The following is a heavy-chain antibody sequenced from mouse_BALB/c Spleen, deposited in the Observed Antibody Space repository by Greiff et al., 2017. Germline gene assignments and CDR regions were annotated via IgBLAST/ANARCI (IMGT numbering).Heavy chain of an antibody. CDR1: GFNIKDYY. CDR2: IDPENGDT. CDR3: NAATTAVVGEGYYYAMDD. J-gene: IGHJ4*01. Sequence: VQLQQSGAELVRPGALVKLSCKASGFNIKDYYMHWVKQRPEQGLEWIGWIDPENGDTQYAPKFQGKATMTADTSSNTAYLQLSSLTSEDTAVYYCNAATTAVVGEGYYYAMDDWGQGTSVTVSS. V-gene: IGHV14-4*02. D-gene: IGHD1-1*01.